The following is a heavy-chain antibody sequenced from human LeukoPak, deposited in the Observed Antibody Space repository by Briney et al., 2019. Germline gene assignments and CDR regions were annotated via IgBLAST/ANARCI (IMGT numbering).Heavy chain of an antibody. CDR3: ARDYDSSGCYYPVYEY. J-gene: IGHJ4*02. V-gene: IGHV3-21*01. Sequence: PGGSLRLSCAASGFTFRNYRMNWVRQAPGKGLEWVSSISTSSTYIFYADSVKGRFTISRDNAKNSLYLQMNSLRAEDTAVYYCARDYDSSGCYYPVYEYWGQGTLVTVSS. CDR2: ISTSSTYI. D-gene: IGHD3-22*01. CDR1: GFTFRNYR.